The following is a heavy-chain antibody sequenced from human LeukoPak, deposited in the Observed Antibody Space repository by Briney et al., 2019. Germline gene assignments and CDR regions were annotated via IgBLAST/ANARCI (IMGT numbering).Heavy chain of an antibody. J-gene: IGHJ4*02. V-gene: IGHV1-8*03. CDR1: GYTFTSYD. Sequence: ASVKVSCKASGYTFTSYDINWVRQATGQGLEWMGWMNPNSGNTGYAQKFQGRVTITADESTSTAYMELSSLRSEDTAVYYCARVDGGNSPFDYWGQGTLVTVSS. CDR3: ARVDGGNSPFDY. D-gene: IGHD4-23*01. CDR2: MNPNSGNT.